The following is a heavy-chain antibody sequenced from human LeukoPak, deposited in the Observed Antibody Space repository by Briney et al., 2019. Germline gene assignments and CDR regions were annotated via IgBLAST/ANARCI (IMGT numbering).Heavy chain of an antibody. CDR2: IRSTPDGGAT. CDR1: GFTFISSW. V-gene: IGHV3-15*01. D-gene: IGHD2-2*03. J-gene: IGHJ4*02. CDR3: ATDLHFGYCTATSCANY. Sequence: GGSRRLSCAASGFTFISSWMTWVRQAPGKGLEWVGRIRSTPDGGATDYAAPVKGRFTISRDDSKNTLYLQMSSLRTEDTAVYYCATDLHFGYCTATSCANYWGQGTLVTVSS.